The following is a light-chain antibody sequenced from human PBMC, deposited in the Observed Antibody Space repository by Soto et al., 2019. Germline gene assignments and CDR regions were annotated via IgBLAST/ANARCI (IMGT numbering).Light chain of an antibody. Sequence: EIVMTQSTATLSVSPGEGATLSYRASQTVTNNLAWYQQTPGQAPRLLIYGASTRATGIPARFSGSWSGTEFTLTISSLQSEYFAVYYCQQYNNLPRTFGQGTNVEIK. CDR3: QQYNNLPRT. CDR1: QTVTNN. V-gene: IGKV3-15*01. CDR2: GAS. J-gene: IGKJ1*01.